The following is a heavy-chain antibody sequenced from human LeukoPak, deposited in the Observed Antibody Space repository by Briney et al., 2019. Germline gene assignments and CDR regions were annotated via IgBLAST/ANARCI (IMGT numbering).Heavy chain of an antibody. CDR2: MNPNSGNT. V-gene: IGHV1-8*01. Sequence: ASVKVSCKASGYSFTRYDINWVRQATGQGLEWMGWMNPNSGNTGYAQKFQGRVTMTRNTSISTAYMELSSLRSEDTAVYYCARGGGKDGYNFYWGHGTLVTVSS. CDR1: GYSFTRYD. D-gene: IGHD5-24*01. J-gene: IGHJ4*01. CDR3: ARGGGKDGYNFY.